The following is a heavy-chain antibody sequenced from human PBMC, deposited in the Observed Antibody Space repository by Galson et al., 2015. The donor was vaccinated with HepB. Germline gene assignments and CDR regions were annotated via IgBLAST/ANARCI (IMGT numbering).Heavy chain of an antibody. J-gene: IGHJ6*02. CDR2: INPSGGTT. CDR3: ARDRQAFCGGGYCGKDV. V-gene: IGHV1-46*01. CDR1: GYPFASYY. D-gene: IGHD2-21*01. Sequence: SVKVSCKASGYPFASYYMHWVRQAPGQGLEWMGVINPSGGTTTYAQKFQGRLAMTRDTSTSTVSLELSSLRSEDTAVYFCARDRQAFCGGGYCGKDVWGQGTTVTVSS.